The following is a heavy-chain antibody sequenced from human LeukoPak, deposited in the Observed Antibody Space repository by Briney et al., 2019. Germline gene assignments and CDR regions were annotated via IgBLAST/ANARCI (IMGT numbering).Heavy chain of an antibody. D-gene: IGHD7-27*01. CDR1: GFTFSSYA. J-gene: IGHJ4*02. CDR2: ISGSGDST. CDR3: AKKVPANWGSYFDY. V-gene: IGHV3-23*01. Sequence: GGSLRLSCAASGFTFSSYAMSWVRQAPGKGLEWVSAISGSGDSTYSTNSVKGRFTISRDNSKNTLYLQMNSLRAEDTAVYYCAKKVPANWGSYFDYWGQGTLVTVSS.